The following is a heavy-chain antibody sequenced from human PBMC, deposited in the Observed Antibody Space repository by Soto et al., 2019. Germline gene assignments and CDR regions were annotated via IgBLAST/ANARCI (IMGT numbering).Heavy chain of an antibody. V-gene: IGHV3-23*01. CDR1: GFTFTTYA. CDR2: ISGSGGST. J-gene: IGHJ4*02. Sequence: EVQLLESGGGLVQPGGSLRLSCAASGFTFTTYAMSWVRQAPGKGLEWVSAISGSGGSTYYADSVKGRFTISRDNPKNTLYLQMNSLRAEDTAVYYCAKAAGEIATTYGHFDHWGQGTLVTVSS. D-gene: IGHD1-1*01. CDR3: AKAAGEIATTYGHFDH.